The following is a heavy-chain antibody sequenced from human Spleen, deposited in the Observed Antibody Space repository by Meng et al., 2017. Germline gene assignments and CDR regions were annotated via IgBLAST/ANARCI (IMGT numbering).Heavy chain of an antibody. V-gene: IGHV4-34*01. CDR3: ARGPTTMAHDFDY. D-gene: IGHD4-11*01. Sequence: QVQRQPWGAGLLKPSELLSLTCVVSGGSFSDYYWSWIRQPPGKGLEWIGEINHSGSTNYNPSLESRATISVDTSQNNLSLKLSSVTAADSAVYYCARGPTTMAHDFDYWGQGTLVTVSS. J-gene: IGHJ4*02. CDR2: INHSGST. CDR1: GGSFSDYY.